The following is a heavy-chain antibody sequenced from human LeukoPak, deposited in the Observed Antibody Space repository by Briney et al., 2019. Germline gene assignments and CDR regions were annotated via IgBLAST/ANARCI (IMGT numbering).Heavy chain of an antibody. CDR2: ISWNSGSI. CDR1: GFTFDDYA. J-gene: IGHJ4*02. Sequence: PGGPLRLSCAASGFTFDDYAMHWVRQAPGKGLEWVSGISWNSGSIGYADSVKGRFTISRDNAKNSLYLQMNSLRAEDMALYYCAKGYCSSTSCYFDYWGQGTLVTVSS. CDR3: AKGYCSSTSCYFDY. D-gene: IGHD2-2*01. V-gene: IGHV3-9*03.